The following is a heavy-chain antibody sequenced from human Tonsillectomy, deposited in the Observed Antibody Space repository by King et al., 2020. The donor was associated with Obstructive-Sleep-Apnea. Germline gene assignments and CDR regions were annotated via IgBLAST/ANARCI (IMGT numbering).Heavy chain of an antibody. D-gene: IGHD3-10*01. V-gene: IGHV1-2*02. Sequence: QLVQSGAEVKKPGASVKVSCKASGYTFTGYYMHWVRQAPGQGLEWMGWINPNSGGTNYAQKFQGRVTMTRDTSISTAYMELSRLRSDDTAVYYCARVSRGSYSDIYYYYGMDVWGQGTTVTVSS. CDR3: ARVSRGSYSDIYYYYGMDV. CDR2: INPNSGGT. CDR1: GYTFTGYY. J-gene: IGHJ6*02.